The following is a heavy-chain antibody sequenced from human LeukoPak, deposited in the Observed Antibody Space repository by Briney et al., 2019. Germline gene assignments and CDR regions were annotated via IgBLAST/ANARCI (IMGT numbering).Heavy chain of an antibody. D-gene: IGHD3-9*01. J-gene: IGHJ4*02. CDR2: ISAYNGNT. Sequence: VKVSCKASGYTFTSYGISWVRQAPGQGLEWMGWISAYNGNTNYAQKFQGRVTITADESTSTAYMELSSLRSEDTAVYYCARDRSSDYDILTGYYKGAPYYFDYWDQGTLVTVSS. V-gene: IGHV1-18*01. CDR1: GYTFTSYG. CDR3: ARDRSSDYDILTGYYKGAPYYFDY.